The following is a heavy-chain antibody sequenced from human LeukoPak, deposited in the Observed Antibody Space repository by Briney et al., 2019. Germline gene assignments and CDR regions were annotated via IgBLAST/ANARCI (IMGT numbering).Heavy chain of an antibody. CDR1: AFTFGSYS. Sequence: GGSLRLSCAASAFTFGSYSMNWVCQAPGKGLEWVSSISSRSSYIYYADSVKGRFTISRDNPKNSLYLQMNSLRVEDTAVYYCASTSSSWYRGDYWGQGTLVTVSS. D-gene: IGHD6-13*01. CDR3: ASTSSSWYRGDY. J-gene: IGHJ4*02. V-gene: IGHV3-21*01. CDR2: ISSRSSYI.